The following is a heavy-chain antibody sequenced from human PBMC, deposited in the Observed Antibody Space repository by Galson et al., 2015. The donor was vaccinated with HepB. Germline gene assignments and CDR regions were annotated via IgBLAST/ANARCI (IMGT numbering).Heavy chain of an antibody. Sequence: TLSLTCTVSGGSISSGSYYWSWIRQPAGKGLEWIGRMYTSGTTNYNPSLKSRVTMSVDASKTQFSLKLSSVTAADTAVYYCARDRRPPIDGPGYYYYYMDVWGKGTTVTVSS. J-gene: IGHJ6*03. V-gene: IGHV4-61*02. CDR2: MYTSGTT. CDR3: ARDRRPPIDGPGYYYYYMDV. CDR1: GGSISSGSYY. D-gene: IGHD6-25*01.